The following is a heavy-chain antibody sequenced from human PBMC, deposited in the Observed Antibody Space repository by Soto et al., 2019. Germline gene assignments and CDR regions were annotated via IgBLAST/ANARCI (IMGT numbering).Heavy chain of an antibody. Sequence: SETLSLTCTVSGVSITSYFWSWIRQTPGKGLDWIGSISFSGATYSNPSLKGRAALSVDTSENHLSLTLNSVTSADTAVYFCAGDRRDGYKPYFAFWRQGNQVTVSS. CDR1: GVSITSYF. CDR3: AGDRRDGYKPYFAF. CDR2: ISFSGAT. D-gene: IGHD3-9*01. V-gene: IGHV4-59*01. J-gene: IGHJ4*02.